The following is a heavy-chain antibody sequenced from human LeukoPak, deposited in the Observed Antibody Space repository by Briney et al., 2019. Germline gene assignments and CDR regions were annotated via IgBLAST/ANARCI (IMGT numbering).Heavy chain of an antibody. J-gene: IGHJ4*02. CDR2: ISCSGGST. D-gene: IGHD3-9*01. CDR3: AKHTDFDWFYRGWYFDY. V-gene: IGHV3-23*01. Sequence: GGSLRLSCAASGFTFSSYAMSWVRQAPGKGLEWVSAISCSGGSTYYADSVKGRFTISRDNSKNTLYLQMNSLRAEDTAVYYCAKHTDFDWFYRGWYFDYWGQGTLVTVSS. CDR1: GFTFSSYA.